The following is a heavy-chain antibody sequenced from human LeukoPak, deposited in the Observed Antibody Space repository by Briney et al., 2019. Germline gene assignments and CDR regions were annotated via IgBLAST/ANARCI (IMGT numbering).Heavy chain of an antibody. CDR2: IIPILGIA. D-gene: IGHD6-19*01. CDR3: ASVLSGIAVAGSFDP. CDR1: GGTFSSYA. Sequence: SVKVSCKASGGTFSSYAISWVRHAPEQGLEWMGRIIPILGIANYAQKFQGRVTITADKSTSTAYMELSSLRSEDTAVYYCASVLSGIAVAGSFDPWGQGTLVTVSS. J-gene: IGHJ5*02. V-gene: IGHV1-69*04.